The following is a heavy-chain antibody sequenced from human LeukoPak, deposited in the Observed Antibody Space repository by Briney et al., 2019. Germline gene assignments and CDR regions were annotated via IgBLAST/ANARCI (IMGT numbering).Heavy chain of an antibody. Sequence: ASVKVSCKASGYTFTSYGISWVRQAPGQGLEWMGWISAYNGNTNYAQKLQGRVTMTTDTSTSTAYMELSRLRSDDTAVYYCATLGGEELERRPVDLADYWGQGTLVTVSS. CDR1: GYTFTSYG. V-gene: IGHV1-18*01. D-gene: IGHD1-1*01. CDR3: ATLGGEELERRPVDLADY. CDR2: ISAYNGNT. J-gene: IGHJ4*02.